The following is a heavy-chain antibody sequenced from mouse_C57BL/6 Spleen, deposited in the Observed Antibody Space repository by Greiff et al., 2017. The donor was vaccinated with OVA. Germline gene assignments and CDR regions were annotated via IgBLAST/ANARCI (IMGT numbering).Heavy chain of an antibody. CDR3: ARGQIYYDYDVYAMDY. CDR2: INPSSGYT. D-gene: IGHD2-4*01. CDR1: GYTFTSYT. Sequence: QVQLKESGAELARPGASVKMSCKASGYTFTSYTMHWVKQRPGQGLEWIGYINPSSGYTKYNQKFKDKATLTADKSSSTAYMQLSSLTSEDSAVYYCARGQIYYDYDVYAMDYWGQGTSVTVSS. V-gene: IGHV1-4*01. J-gene: IGHJ4*01.